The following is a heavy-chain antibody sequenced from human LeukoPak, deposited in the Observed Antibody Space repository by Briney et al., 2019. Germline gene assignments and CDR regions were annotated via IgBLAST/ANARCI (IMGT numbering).Heavy chain of an antibody. CDR2: ISTYSTYT. CDR3: ARGGGYCSGGSCYRNDY. J-gene: IGHJ4*02. Sequence: GGSLRLSCAASGLIFRDYYISWVRQAPQKGGEWISYISTYSTYTIYAGSVKGRFTISRDNAKNSLYLQMNSLRAEDTAVYFCARGGGYCSGGSCYRNDYWGQGTLVTVSS. D-gene: IGHD2-15*01. CDR1: GLIFRDYY. V-gene: IGHV3-11*05.